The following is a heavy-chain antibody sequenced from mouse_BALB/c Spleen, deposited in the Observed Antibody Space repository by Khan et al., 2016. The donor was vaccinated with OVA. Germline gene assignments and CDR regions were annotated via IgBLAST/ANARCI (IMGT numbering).Heavy chain of an antibody. V-gene: IGHV5-6*01. CDR2: VSTGGGYT. CDR1: GFTFSTYG. J-gene: IGHJ3*01. CDR3: TRLAYYYDSEGFAY. D-gene: IGHD1-1*01. Sequence: EVELVESGGDLVKPGGSLKLSCAASGFTFSTYGMSWVRQTPDKRLEWVATVSTGGGYTYYPDSVMGRFTISRDNAKNTLYLQMSGLKSEDTAIFYCTRLAYYYDSEGFAYWGQGTLVTVSA.